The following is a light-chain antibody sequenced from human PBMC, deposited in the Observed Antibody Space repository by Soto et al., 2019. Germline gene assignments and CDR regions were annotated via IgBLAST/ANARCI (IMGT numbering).Light chain of an antibody. Sequence: DIQMTQSPSSVSASIGDRVTISCRASRGISNCLVWYQQKPGRAPKLLIYVASSLQIGVPSRFSGRVSGTDFTLTISRLQPDDFASYHCQQVYSFPPTFGQGTNVEIK. CDR3: QQVYSFPPT. CDR2: VAS. J-gene: IGKJ1*01. CDR1: RGISNC. V-gene: IGKV1D-12*01.